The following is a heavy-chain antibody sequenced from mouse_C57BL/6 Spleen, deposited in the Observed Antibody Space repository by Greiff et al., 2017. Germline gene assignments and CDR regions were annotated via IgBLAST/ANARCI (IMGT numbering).Heavy chain of an antibody. D-gene: IGHD2-4*01. CDR1: GFTFSSYT. J-gene: IGHJ2*01. V-gene: IGHV5-9*01. Sequence: EVKLVESGGGLVKPGGSLKLSCAASGFTFSSYTMSWVRQTPEKRLEWVATISGGGGNTYYPDSVKGRFTISRDNAKNTLYLQMSSLRSEDTALYYCARHADYDAAVDYWGQGTTLTVSS. CDR3: ARHADYDAAVDY. CDR2: ISGGGGNT.